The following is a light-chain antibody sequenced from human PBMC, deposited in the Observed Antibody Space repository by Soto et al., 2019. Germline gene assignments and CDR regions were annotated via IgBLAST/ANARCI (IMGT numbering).Light chain of an antibody. J-gene: IGLJ1*01. V-gene: IGLV2-23*01. CDR3: CSYAGNPYV. Sequence: QSALTQPRSVSGSPGQSVTISCTGTSSDIGSYNSVSWYQQHPGKAPKLMIYEGSKRPSGVSDRFSGSKSGNTASLTISGLQAEDEADYYCCSYAGNPYVFGTGTKVTVL. CDR1: SSDIGSYNS. CDR2: EGS.